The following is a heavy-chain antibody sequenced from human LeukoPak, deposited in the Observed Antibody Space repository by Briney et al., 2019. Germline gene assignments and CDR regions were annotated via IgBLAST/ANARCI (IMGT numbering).Heavy chain of an antibody. CDR1: GFTCSSYA. Sequence: GGSLRLSCAASGFTCSSYAMSWVRQAPGKGLEWGSAISGSGGSTYYADSVKGRFTISRDNSKNTLYLQMNSLRAEDTAVYYCAKGDIVVVPAARICYMDVWGKGTTVTVSS. D-gene: IGHD2-2*01. CDR3: AKGDIVVVPAARICYMDV. J-gene: IGHJ6*03. CDR2: ISGSGGST. V-gene: IGHV3-23*01.